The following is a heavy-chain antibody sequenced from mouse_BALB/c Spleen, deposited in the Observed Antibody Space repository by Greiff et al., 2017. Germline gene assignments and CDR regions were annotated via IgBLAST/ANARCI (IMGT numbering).Heavy chain of an antibody. Sequence: EVHLVESGGGLVQPGGSRKLSCAASGFTFSSFGLPWVRRAPQRGLEWVAYISRGSSTIYYADTVKGRFTISRDNPKNTLFLQMTSLRSEDTAMYYCARSYDGYYKGAMDYWGQGTSVTVSS. CDR2: ISRGSSTI. CDR3: ARSYDGYYKGAMDY. J-gene: IGHJ4*01. CDR1: GFTFSSFG. D-gene: IGHD2-3*01. V-gene: IGHV5-17*02.